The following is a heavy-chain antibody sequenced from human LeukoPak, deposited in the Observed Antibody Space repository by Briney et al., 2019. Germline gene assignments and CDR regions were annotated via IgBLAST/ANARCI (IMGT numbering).Heavy chain of an antibody. V-gene: IGHV3-48*03. D-gene: IGHD3-3*01. Sequence: GGSLRLSCTASRFYFSTYDMNWVRQAPGKGLEWISYIDSSASTTYYAGSVQGRFTISRDNAKNSLYLQMNSLRAEDTAVYYCAREREGDFWSGYYFIYWGQGTLVTVSS. J-gene: IGHJ4*02. CDR1: RFYFSTYD. CDR2: IDSSASTT. CDR3: AREREGDFWSGYYFIY.